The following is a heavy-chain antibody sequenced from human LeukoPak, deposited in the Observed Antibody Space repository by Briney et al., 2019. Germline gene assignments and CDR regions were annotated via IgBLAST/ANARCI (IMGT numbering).Heavy chain of an antibody. CDR2: INHSGSI. Sequence: SETLSLTCAVYGGSFSGYYWSWIRQPPGKGLEWIGEINHSGSINYNPSLKSRVTISVDTSKNQFSLKLSSVTAADTAVYYCARGRWALGYYYYGMDVWGQGTTVTVSS. J-gene: IGHJ6*02. CDR1: GGSFSGYY. D-gene: IGHD5-24*01. CDR3: ARGRWALGYYYYGMDV. V-gene: IGHV4-34*01.